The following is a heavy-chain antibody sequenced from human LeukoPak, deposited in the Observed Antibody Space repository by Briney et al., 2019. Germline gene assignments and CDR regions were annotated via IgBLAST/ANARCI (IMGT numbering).Heavy chain of an antibody. D-gene: IGHD6-19*01. Sequence: GGSLRLSCAASGFTFSSYAMSWVRQAPGKGLEWVSAISGGGGSTYYADSVKGRFTISRDNSKNTLYLQMNSLRAEDTAVYYCAKSSRGSVSRSFDYWGREPWSPSPQ. J-gene: IGHJ4*02. CDR1: GFTFSSYA. CDR2: ISGGGGST. CDR3: AKSSRGSVSRSFDY. V-gene: IGHV3-23*01.